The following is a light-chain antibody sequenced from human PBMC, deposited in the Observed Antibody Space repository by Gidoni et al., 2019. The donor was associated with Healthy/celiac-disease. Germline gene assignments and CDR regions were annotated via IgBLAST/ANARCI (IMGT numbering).Light chain of an antibody. CDR3: QQYDNLPLT. CDR2: DAS. Sequence: DIQLNQYPSSLSASVGDRVTITCQASQDISNYLNWYQQKPGKAPKLLIYDASNLETGVPSRFSGSGSGTDFTFTISSLQPEDIATYYCQQYDNLPLTFGPGTKVDIK. V-gene: IGKV1-33*01. CDR1: QDISNY. J-gene: IGKJ3*01.